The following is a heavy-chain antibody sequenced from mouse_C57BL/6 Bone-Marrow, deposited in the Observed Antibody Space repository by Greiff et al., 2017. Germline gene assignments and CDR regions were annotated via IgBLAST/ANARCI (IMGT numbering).Heavy chain of an antibody. D-gene: IGHD1-1*01. CDR3: ARDYGSSYVAWFAY. Sequence: QVQLQQSGAELVRPGTSVKVSCKASGYAFTNYLIEWVKQRPGQGLEWIGVINPGSGGTNYNEKFKGKATLTADKSSSTAYMQLSSLTSEDSAVXFCARDYGSSYVAWFAYWGQGTLVTVSA. J-gene: IGHJ3*01. CDR2: INPGSGGT. V-gene: IGHV1-54*01. CDR1: GYAFTNYL.